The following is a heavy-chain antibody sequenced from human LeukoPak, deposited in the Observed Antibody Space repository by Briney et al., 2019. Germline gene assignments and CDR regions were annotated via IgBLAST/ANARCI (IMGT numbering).Heavy chain of an antibody. Sequence: GGSLRLSCAASGFTVSANYVSWVRQAPGKGLEWVSVVYNSGGTYYSASVKGRFTISRDNTNNTVHLQMNSLRAEDTAVYYCATTSESTLVRGAQYYFDFWGQGTVVTVSS. CDR2: VYNSGGT. D-gene: IGHD3-10*01. CDR3: ATTSESTLVRGAQYYFDF. J-gene: IGHJ4*02. V-gene: IGHV3-53*01. CDR1: GFTVSANY.